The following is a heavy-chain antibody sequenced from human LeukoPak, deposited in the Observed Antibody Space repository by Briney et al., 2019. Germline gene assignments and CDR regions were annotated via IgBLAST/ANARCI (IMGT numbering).Heavy chain of an antibody. CDR3: ARGAYCSGGSCYSSQTFDY. Sequence: PSETLSLTCAVSGGSISSGGYSWSWIRQPPGKGLEWIGYIYHSGSTYYNPSLKSRVTISVDRSKNQFSLKLSSVTAADTAVYHCARGAYCSGGSCYSSQTFDYWGQGTLVTVSS. V-gene: IGHV4-30-2*01. D-gene: IGHD2-15*01. CDR1: GGSISSGGYS. CDR2: IYHSGST. J-gene: IGHJ4*02.